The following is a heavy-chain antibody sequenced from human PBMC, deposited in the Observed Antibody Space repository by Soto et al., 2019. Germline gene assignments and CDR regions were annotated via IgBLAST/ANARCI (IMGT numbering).Heavy chain of an antibody. Sequence: QVQLVESGGGLVKPGGSLRLSCTGSGFIFSDYMTWIRQAPWKGLEWVSYISRSGAYTKYADSVRGRFTISRDNAKNSLWLQITSLRAEDTAVYYCARSSGWRHVVGYKYGLDVWGQGTKVIVSS. CDR1: GFIFSDY. V-gene: IGHV3-11*06. CDR3: ARSSGWRHVVGYKYGLDV. J-gene: IGHJ6*02. CDR2: ISRSGAYT. D-gene: IGHD5-18*01.